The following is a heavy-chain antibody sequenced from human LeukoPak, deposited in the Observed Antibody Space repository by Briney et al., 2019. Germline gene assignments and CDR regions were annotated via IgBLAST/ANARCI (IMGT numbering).Heavy chain of an antibody. V-gene: IGHV3-9*01. Sequence: PGGSLRLSCAAAGVTFDDYAMHWVGQAPGKGLEWGSGISWNSGSIGYADSVKGRFTISRDNAKNSLYLQMNSLRAEDTALYYCAKDKEVATIGVHAFDIWGQGTMVTVSS. CDR1: GVTFDDYA. CDR3: AKDKEVATIGVHAFDI. CDR2: ISWNSGSI. J-gene: IGHJ3*02. D-gene: IGHD5-12*01.